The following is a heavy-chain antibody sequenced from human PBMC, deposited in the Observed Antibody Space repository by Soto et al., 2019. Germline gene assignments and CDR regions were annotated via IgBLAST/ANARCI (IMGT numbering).Heavy chain of an antibody. J-gene: IGHJ4*02. CDR2: MNPNSGNT. V-gene: IGHV1-8*01. Sequence: ASVKVSCKASGYTFTSYDINWVRQATGQGLEWMGWMNPNSGNTGYAQKFQGRVTITRDTSASTAYMELSSLRSEDTAVYYCARNSGPGGCDYWGQGTLVTVSS. CDR3: ARNSGPGGCDY. D-gene: IGHD3-10*01. CDR1: GYTFTSYD.